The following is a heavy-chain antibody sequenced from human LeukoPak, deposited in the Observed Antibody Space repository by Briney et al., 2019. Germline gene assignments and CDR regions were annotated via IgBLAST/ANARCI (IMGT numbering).Heavy chain of an antibody. D-gene: IGHD1-1*01. CDR3: AKGGPTTRPLDY. Sequence: GALRLSCAASGFTFCNYALTLVRPAPGKGVQWGSSISGSGDSTFYADSVKGRFTISRDNSERALYLQMNSLRAEDTALYYCAKGGPTTRPLDYWGQGTLVTVSS. CDR1: GFTFCNYA. V-gene: IGHV3-23*01. J-gene: IGHJ4*02. CDR2: ISGSGDST.